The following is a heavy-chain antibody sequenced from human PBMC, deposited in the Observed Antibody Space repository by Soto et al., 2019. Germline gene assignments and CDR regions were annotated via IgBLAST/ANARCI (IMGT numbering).Heavy chain of an antibody. CDR3: ARAVNWNEFDP. J-gene: IGHJ5*02. CDR2: IHSSGSTI. D-gene: IGHD1-1*01. CDR1: GFTIRDYY. V-gene: IGHV3-11*01. Sequence: QVQLVESGGGLVKPGGSLRLSCAASGFTIRDYYMSWIRQAPGKGLEWGSFIHSSGSTIYYADSVKGRFTISRNNPKNSLYLQMNSLRADDTAVYYCARAVNWNEFDPWGQGTLVTVSS.